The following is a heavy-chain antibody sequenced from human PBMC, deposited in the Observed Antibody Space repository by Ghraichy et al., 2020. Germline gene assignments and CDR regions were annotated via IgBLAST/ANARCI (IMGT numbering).Heavy chain of an antibody. Sequence: LTCTVSGGSVSSGSYYWSWIRQPPGKGLEWIGYIYYSGSTNYNPSLKSRVTISVDTSKNQFSLKLSSVTAADTAVYYCARDSVSYYDSSGYYYNYYYGMDVWGQGTTVTVSS. CDR2: IYYSGST. J-gene: IGHJ6*02. CDR1: GGSVSSGSYY. V-gene: IGHV4-61*01. CDR3: ARDSVSYYDSSGYYYNYYYGMDV. D-gene: IGHD3-22*01.